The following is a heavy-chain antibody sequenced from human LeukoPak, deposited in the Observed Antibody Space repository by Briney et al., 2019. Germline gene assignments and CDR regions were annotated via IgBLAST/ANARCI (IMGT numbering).Heavy chain of an antibody. CDR3: ARSSGSYYFDY. J-gene: IGHJ4*02. Sequence: PSETLSLTCTVSGGSISSYYWSWIRQPPGKGLEWIGYTYYSGSTNYNPSLKSRVTISVDTSKNHFSLKLSSVTAADTAVYYCARSSGSYYFDYWGQGTLVTVSS. D-gene: IGHD3-22*01. V-gene: IGHV4-59*01. CDR2: TYYSGST. CDR1: GGSISSYY.